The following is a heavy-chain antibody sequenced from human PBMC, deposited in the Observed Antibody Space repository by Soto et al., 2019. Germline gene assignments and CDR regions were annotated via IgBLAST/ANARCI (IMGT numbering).Heavy chain of an antibody. J-gene: IGHJ4*02. CDR2: VSPENKNA. D-gene: IGHD1-1*01. CDR3: EVTTGY. Sequence: QVQVIQSRAEVKKPGASVKVSCKTSGYTFTEYDINWVRQAPGQGPEYMGWVSPENKNAGYAPQFRGRVSMTTDTTRSTAYPEVTNLTYEDTAVYNSEVTTGYWGQGTMVTVSS. CDR1: GYTFTEYD. V-gene: IGHV1-8*01.